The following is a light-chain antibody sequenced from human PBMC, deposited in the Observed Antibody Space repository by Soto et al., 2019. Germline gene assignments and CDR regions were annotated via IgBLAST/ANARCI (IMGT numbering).Light chain of an antibody. V-gene: IGKV3-11*01. J-gene: IGKJ1*01. Sequence: EIVFTQSPATLSLSPGEIATLSCRASQSVSSYLAWYQQKPGXAPRLLIYDASNRATGFPARFSGSGSGTEFTLTISSLQSEDFAVYYCQQRRNWPPVTFGQGTKVDIK. CDR3: QQRRNWPPVT. CDR1: QSVSSY. CDR2: DAS.